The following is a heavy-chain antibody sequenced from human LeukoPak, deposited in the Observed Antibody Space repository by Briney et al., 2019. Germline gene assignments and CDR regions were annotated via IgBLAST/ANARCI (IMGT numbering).Heavy chain of an antibody. CDR3: ARGPDYYGSGSYYKRKGYFDY. D-gene: IGHD3-10*01. CDR1: GGSFSGYY. J-gene: IGHJ4*02. CDR2: INHSGST. V-gene: IGHV4-34*01. Sequence: SETLSLTCAVYGGSFSGYYWSWIRQPPGKGLEWIGEINHSGSTNYNPSLKSRVTISVDTSKNQFSLKLSTVTAADTAVYYCARGPDYYGSGSYYKRKGYFDYWGQGTLVTVSS.